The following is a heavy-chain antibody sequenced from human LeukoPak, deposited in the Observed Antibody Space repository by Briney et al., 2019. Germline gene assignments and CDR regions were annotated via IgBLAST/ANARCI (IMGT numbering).Heavy chain of an antibody. Sequence: GRSLRLSCTAPGFMFGGYAVSWVRQAPGKGLEWVGFIRSESYGGTTEYAASVKGRFTISRDDSKSIAYLQMNSLKTEDTAVYYCSRAVAHLDYWGQGTLVTVSS. J-gene: IGHJ4*02. CDR2: IRSESYGGTT. V-gene: IGHV3-49*04. CDR3: SRAVAHLDY. D-gene: IGHD4-23*01. CDR1: GFMFGGYA.